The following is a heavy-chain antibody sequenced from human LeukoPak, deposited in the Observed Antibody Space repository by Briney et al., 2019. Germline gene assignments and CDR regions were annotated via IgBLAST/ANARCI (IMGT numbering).Heavy chain of an antibody. V-gene: IGHV1-69*04. CDR2: IIPILGMA. J-gene: IGHJ3*01. D-gene: IGHD4-17*01. CDR3: ARPSGTTVTTTSGAFDV. CDR1: GGTFNNYA. Sequence: ASVKVSCKASGGTFNNYAMNWVRQAPGQGLEWMGRIIPILGMANYAQKFQGRLSITADRSSTTAYMELTSLRSDDTAVYYCARPSGTTVTTTSGAFDVWGQGTKVTVSP.